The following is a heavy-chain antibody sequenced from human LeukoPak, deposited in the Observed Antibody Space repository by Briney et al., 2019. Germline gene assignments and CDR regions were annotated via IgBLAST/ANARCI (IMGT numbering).Heavy chain of an antibody. D-gene: IGHD6-13*01. CDR3: ARGVYIAAAQYGY. CDR2: IYYSETT. V-gene: IGHV4-59*01. Sequence: PSETLSLTCTVSGGSISSYYWSWIRQPPGKGLEWIGHIYYSETTNYNPSLKSRVTISVDTSKNQFSLKLSSVTAADTAVYYCARGVYIAAAQYGYWGQGTLVTVSS. CDR1: GGSISSYY. J-gene: IGHJ4*02.